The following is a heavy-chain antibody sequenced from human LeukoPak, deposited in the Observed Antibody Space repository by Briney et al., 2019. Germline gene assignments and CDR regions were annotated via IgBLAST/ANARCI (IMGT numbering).Heavy chain of an antibody. CDR3: GRGGNGIDI. V-gene: IGHV3-33*01. Sequence: GGSLRLSCAASGFTFSSYGMHWVRQAPGKGLEWVAVIWYDGSNKYYADSVKGRFTISRDNSKNTLYLQMNSLRAEDTAVYFCGRGGNGIDIWGQGTTVIVSS. CDR1: GFTFSSYG. CDR2: IWYDGSNK. J-gene: IGHJ3*02. D-gene: IGHD2-8*01.